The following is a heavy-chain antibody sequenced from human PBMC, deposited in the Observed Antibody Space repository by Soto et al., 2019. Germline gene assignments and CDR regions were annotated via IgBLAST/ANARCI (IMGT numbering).Heavy chain of an antibody. D-gene: IGHD4-17*01. V-gene: IGHV1-69*13. CDR2: IIPIFGTA. CDR1: GGTFSSYA. Sequence: SVKVSCKASGGTFSSYAISWVRQAPGQGLDWMGGIIPIFGTANYAQKFQGRVTITADESTSTAYMELSSLRSEDTAVYYCARDYGEYVEASVVSNWFDPWGQGTLVTVSS. J-gene: IGHJ5*02. CDR3: ARDYGEYVEASVVSNWFDP.